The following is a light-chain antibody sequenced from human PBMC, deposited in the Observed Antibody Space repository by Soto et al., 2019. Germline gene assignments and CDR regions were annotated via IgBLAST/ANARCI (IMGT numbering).Light chain of an antibody. CDR1: QSISSW. CDR3: KQYSSYFLYT. CDR2: KAS. J-gene: IGKJ2*01. V-gene: IGKV1-5*03. Sequence: DVQMTQSPSTLSASIGDRVTITCRASQSISSWLAWYQQKPGKAPKLLIYKASNLESGVPSRFSGSVSGTEFTLTISSQQPDDFATYYCKQYSSYFLYTFGQGTKLEIK.